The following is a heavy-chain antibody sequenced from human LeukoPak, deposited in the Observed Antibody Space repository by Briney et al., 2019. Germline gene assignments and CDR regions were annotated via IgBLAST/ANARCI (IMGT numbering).Heavy chain of an antibody. CDR3: ARDLGYGDLEPANHYFDY. CDR2: IYYSGST. CDR1: GGSISSGGYY. V-gene: IGHV4-31*03. J-gene: IGHJ4*02. Sequence: HPSETLSLTCTVSGGSISSGGYYWSWIRQHPGKGLEWIGYIYYSGSTYYNPSLKSRVTISVDTSKNQFSLKLSSVTAADTAVYYCARDLGYGDLEPANHYFDYWGQGTLVTVSS. D-gene: IGHD4-17*01.